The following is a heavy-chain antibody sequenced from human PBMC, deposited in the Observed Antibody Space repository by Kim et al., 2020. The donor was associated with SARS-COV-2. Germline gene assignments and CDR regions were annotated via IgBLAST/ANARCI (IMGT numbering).Heavy chain of an antibody. CDR1: GINFEDYA. J-gene: IGHJ6*02. D-gene: IGHD1-1*01. Sequence: GGSLTLSCVASGINFEDYALHWVRQAPGKGLEWVAGISWDSSSTGYADSVKGRFTISRDNVKKSLHLEMHSLRDEDTALFYCAKDLGSAWNYYYGMDVWGQGTTVTVSS. CDR3: AKDLGSAWNYYYGMDV. CDR2: ISWDSSST. V-gene: IGHV3-9*01.